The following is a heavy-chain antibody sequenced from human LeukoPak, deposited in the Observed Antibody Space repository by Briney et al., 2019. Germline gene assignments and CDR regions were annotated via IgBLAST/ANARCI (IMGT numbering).Heavy chain of an antibody. D-gene: IGHD3-9*01. CDR2: VRYDGNDK. CDR3: ARDNDILTGYAFDY. V-gene: IGHV3-30*02. J-gene: IGHJ4*02. Sequence: GGSLRLSCAASGFTFSYYGMHWVRQAPGKGLEWVAFVRYDGNDKFYADSVKGRFTISRDTSRNTLYLQMNSLRTDDTAVYYCARDNDILTGYAFDYWGQGTLVTVSS. CDR1: GFTFSYYG.